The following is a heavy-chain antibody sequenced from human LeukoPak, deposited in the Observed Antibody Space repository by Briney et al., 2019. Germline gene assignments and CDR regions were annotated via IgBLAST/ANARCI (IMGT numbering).Heavy chain of an antibody. CDR3: ARPESYSYGFYYYGMDV. J-gene: IGHJ6*02. D-gene: IGHD5-18*01. V-gene: IGHV3-48*03. CDR2: ISSSGSII. Sequence: GGSLRLSCAASGFIFSNYEMNWVRQAPGKGLEWVSYISSSGSIIYYADSVKGRVTISRDNANQSLYLQMNSLRAEDMAVYYCARPESYSYGFYYYGMDVWGQGTTVTVSS. CDR1: GFIFSNYE.